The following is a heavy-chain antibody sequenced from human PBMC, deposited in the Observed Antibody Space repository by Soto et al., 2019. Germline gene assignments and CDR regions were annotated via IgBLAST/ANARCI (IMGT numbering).Heavy chain of an antibody. CDR3: ARSPTTKYSSGWYDGAY. CDR1: GGTFSSYA. D-gene: IGHD6-19*01. J-gene: IGHJ4*02. V-gene: IGHV1-69*13. CDR2: IIPIFGTA. Sequence: SVKVSCKASGGTFSSYAISWVRQAPGQGLEWMGGIIPIFGTANYAQKLQGRVTITADESTSTAYMELSSLRSEDTAVYYCARSPTTKYSSGWYDGAYWGQGTLVTVSS.